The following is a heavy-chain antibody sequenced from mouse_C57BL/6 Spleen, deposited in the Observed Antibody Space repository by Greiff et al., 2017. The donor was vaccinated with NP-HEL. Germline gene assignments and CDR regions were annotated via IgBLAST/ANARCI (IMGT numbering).Heavy chain of an antibody. CDR3: ARDGYYGYAGAMDY. V-gene: IGHV5-4*01. CDR2: IRDGGSYT. Sequence: EVKLVESGGGLVKPGGSLKLSCAASGFTFSSYAMSWVRQTPDKRLEWVATIRDGGSYTYYPDNVKGRFTITRDNAKNTLYLQMSHLKSEDTAMYYCARDGYYGYAGAMDYWGQGTSVTVSS. CDR1: GFTFSSYA. J-gene: IGHJ4*01. D-gene: IGHD2-2*01.